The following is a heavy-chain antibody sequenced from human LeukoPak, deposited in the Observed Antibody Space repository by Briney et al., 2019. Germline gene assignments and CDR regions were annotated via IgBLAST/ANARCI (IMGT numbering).Heavy chain of an antibody. CDR1: GGSISSSSYY. CDR3: ASLTPRDGYNVEAFFDY. D-gene: IGHD5-24*01. V-gene: IGHV4-39*01. Sequence: KPSETPSLTCTVSGGSISSSSYYWGWIRQPPGKGLEWIGSIYYSGSTYYNPSLKSRVTISVDTSKNQFSLKLSSVTAADTAVYYCASLTPRDGYNVEAFFDYWGQGTLVTVSS. J-gene: IGHJ4*02. CDR2: IYYSGST.